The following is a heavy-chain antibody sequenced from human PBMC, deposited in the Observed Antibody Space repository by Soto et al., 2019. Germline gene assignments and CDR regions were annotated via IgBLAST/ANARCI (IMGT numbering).Heavy chain of an antibody. V-gene: IGHV1-8*01. CDR3: ARGLHTYYYDSSGYPLDY. CDR1: GYTFTSYD. CDR2: MNPNSGNT. Sequence: AAVKDSCKSSGYTFTSYDINWVRQATGQGLEWMGWMNPNSGNTGYAQKFQGRVTMTRNTSISTDYMELSSLRSEDTAVYYCARGLHTYYYDSSGYPLDYWGQGTLVTVSS. J-gene: IGHJ4*02. D-gene: IGHD3-22*01.